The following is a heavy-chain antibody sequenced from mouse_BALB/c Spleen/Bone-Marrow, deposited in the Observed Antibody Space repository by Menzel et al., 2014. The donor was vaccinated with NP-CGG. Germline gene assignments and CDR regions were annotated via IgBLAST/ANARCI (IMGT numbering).Heavy chain of an antibody. J-gene: IGHJ2*01. CDR1: GYSFTNYY. V-gene: IGHV1-63*02. CDR2: IYPGGGYT. Sequence: QVQLKESGTELVRPGTSVIISCKASGYSFTNYYLGWVKQRPGHGLEWIGDIYPGGGYTDYSERFKGKATLTADTSSSTAYMHLSSLTSEDSAVYFCARDNNYKYFFDYWGQGTTLTVSS. D-gene: IGHD2-5*01. CDR3: ARDNNYKYFFDY.